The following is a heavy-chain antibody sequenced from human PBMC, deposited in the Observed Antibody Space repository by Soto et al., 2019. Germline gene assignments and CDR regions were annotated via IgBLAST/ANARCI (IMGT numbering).Heavy chain of an antibody. CDR3: SRGYTEDDLDYYGMDV. CDR1: GASISETNW. V-gene: IGHV4-4*02. D-gene: IGHD1-1*01. J-gene: IGHJ6*02. Sequence: GTLSLTCDVSGASISETNWWSWVRQPPGKGLEWIGEIYHTGRTNYNPSLKSRLTISLDKSRNQFSLKLKSVTAADTAVYYCSRGYTEDDLDYYGMDVWGQRTTVTVSS. CDR2: IYHTGRT.